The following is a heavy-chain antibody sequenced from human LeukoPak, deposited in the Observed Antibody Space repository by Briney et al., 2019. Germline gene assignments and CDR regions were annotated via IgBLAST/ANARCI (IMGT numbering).Heavy chain of an antibody. CDR2: VYDSGTT. CDR3: ARRGGSLGYFDY. V-gene: IGHV4-59*08. J-gene: IGHJ4*02. Sequence: SETLSLTCSVSGGSISTYYWSWIRQTPGKGLEWIGYVYDSGTTNYNPSLKGRVTISSDTSKNQFSLNLRSVNAADTAIYYCARRGGSLGYFDYWGQGTLVTVSS. CDR1: GGSISTYY. D-gene: IGHD1-26*01.